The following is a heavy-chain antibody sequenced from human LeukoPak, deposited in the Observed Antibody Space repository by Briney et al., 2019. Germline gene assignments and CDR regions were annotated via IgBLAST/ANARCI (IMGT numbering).Heavy chain of an antibody. CDR1: GFTFDDYA. Sequence: PGRSLRLSCAASGFTFDDYAMHWVRQAPGKGLEWVSGISRNSGSIGYADSVKGRFTISRDNAKNSLYLQMSSLRAEDTALYYCARGSYFDYWGQGTLVTVSS. V-gene: IGHV3-9*01. J-gene: IGHJ4*02. D-gene: IGHD3-16*01. CDR2: ISRNSGSI. CDR3: ARGSYFDY.